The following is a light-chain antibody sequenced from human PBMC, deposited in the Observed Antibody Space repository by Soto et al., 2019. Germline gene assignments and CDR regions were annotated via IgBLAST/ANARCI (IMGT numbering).Light chain of an antibody. V-gene: IGKV1-5*03. Sequence: DIPMTQSPSTLSASVGDRVTITCRASQSISSWLAWYQQKPGKAPKLLIYKAASLESGVPSRFSGSGSGTEFTLTISSLQPDDFATYYCQQYNSYRVTFGGGTKVEIK. CDR2: KAA. CDR3: QQYNSYRVT. J-gene: IGKJ4*01. CDR1: QSISSW.